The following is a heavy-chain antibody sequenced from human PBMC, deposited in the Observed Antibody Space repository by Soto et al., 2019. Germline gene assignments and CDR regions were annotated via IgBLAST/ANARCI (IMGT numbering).Heavy chain of an antibody. Sequence: SETLSLTCAVSGGSISSSNWWSWVRQHPGKGLEWIGEIYHSGSTNYNPSLKSRVTISVDKSKNQFSLKLSSVTAADTAVYYCAXVVYDILTGYQVYGMDVWGQGTTVTVSS. D-gene: IGHD3-9*01. CDR1: GGSISSSNW. CDR2: IYHSGST. J-gene: IGHJ6*02. CDR3: AXVVYDILTGYQVYGMDV. V-gene: IGHV4-4*02.